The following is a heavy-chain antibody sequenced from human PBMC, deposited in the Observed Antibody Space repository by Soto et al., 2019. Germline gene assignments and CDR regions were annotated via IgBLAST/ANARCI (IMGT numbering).Heavy chain of an antibody. CDR2: IYRTGRT. V-gene: IGHV4-4*02. Sequence: SETLPLTFAVSGGSFTSNNWWTWVRQPPGQGLEWIGEIYRTGRTNYNPSLKSRVTISLDKSDNQFSLRVTSLTAADTAVYYCASRDPGTSVDYWGQGTLVTVSS. J-gene: IGHJ4*02. CDR1: GGSFTSNNW. D-gene: IGHD1-7*01. CDR3: ASRDPGTSVDY.